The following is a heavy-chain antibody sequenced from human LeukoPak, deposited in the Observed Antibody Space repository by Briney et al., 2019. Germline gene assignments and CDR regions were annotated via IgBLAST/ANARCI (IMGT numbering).Heavy chain of an antibody. Sequence: GGSLRLSCVASGFTFSSYAMSWVRQAPGKGLEWVSAISGSGGSTYYADSVKGRFTISRDNSKNTLYLQMNSLRAEDTAVYYCAKTAPRAYCGGDCYSGFDYWGQGTLVTVSS. CDR2: ISGSGGST. V-gene: IGHV3-23*01. D-gene: IGHD2-21*02. CDR3: AKTAPRAYCGGDCYSGFDY. CDR1: GFTFSSYA. J-gene: IGHJ4*02.